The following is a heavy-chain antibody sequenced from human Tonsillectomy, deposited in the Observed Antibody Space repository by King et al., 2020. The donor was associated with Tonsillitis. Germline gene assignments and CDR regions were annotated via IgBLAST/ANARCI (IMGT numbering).Heavy chain of an antibody. Sequence: VQLVESGGGLVKPGGSLRLSCATSGFTFSNYDMNWVRLAPGKGREWVSSISSNSDHIYYADSVKGRFTISRDNAWNSLYLQMYSLRAEDTAMYYCAKDKGATYYDSGRGAFDIWGQGTMVTVSS. D-gene: IGHD3-22*01. V-gene: IGHV3-21*01. CDR2: ISSNSDHI. CDR3: AKDKGATYYDSGRGAFDI. J-gene: IGHJ3*02. CDR1: GFTFSNYD.